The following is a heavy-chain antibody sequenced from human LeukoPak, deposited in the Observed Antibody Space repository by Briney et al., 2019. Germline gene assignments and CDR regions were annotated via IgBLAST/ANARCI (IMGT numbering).Heavy chain of an antibody. CDR3: AKAPGPFYGSGSYYTHFDY. D-gene: IGHD3-10*01. CDR2: ISGSGGST. Sequence: GGSLRLSCAASGFTFSSYAMSWVGQAPGKGLEWVSAISGSGGSTYYADSVKGRITISRDNSKNTLYLQMNSLRAEDTAVYYCAKAPGPFYGSGSYYTHFDYWGQGTLVTVSS. J-gene: IGHJ4*02. CDR1: GFTFSSYA. V-gene: IGHV3-23*01.